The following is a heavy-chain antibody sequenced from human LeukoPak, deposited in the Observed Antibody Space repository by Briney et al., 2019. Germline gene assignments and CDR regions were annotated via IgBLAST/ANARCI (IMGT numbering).Heavy chain of an antibody. CDR3: ARDADLGDGDSTTYYFGY. V-gene: IGHV1-2*02. J-gene: IGHJ4*02. CDR2: INPNSGGT. Sequence: ASVKVSCKASGYTFTGYYMHWVRQAPGQGLEWMGWINPNSGGTNYAQKFQGRVTMTRDTSISTAYMELSRLRSDDTAVYYCARDADLGDGDSTTYYFGYWGQGTLVTVSS. CDR1: GYTFTGYY. D-gene: IGHD4-17*01.